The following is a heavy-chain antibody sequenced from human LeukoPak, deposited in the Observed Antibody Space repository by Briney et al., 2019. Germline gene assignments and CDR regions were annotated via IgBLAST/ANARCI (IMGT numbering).Heavy chain of an antibody. CDR1: GGSFSGYY. CDR2: INHSGST. V-gene: IGHV4-34*01. Sequence: SETLSLTCAVYGGSFSGYYWSWIRQPPGKGLEWIGEINHSGSTNYNPSLKGRVTISVDTSKNQFSLKLSSVTAADTAVYYCAREGSRTTYYYGSGSSPPSDYWGQGTLVTVSS. CDR3: AREGSRTTYYYGSGSSPPSDY. J-gene: IGHJ4*02. D-gene: IGHD3-10*01.